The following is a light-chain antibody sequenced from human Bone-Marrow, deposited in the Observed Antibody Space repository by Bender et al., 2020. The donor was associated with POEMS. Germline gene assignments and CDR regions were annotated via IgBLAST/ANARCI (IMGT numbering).Light chain of an antibody. V-gene: IGLV3-25*03. CDR1: VFPKQY. Sequence: SDDLIQPPSLSVSPGQTANITCSGDVFPKQYAYWYQQKSGQAPVTVIYRNIKRPSGIPERISGSTSGATVTLTISGAQAEDEADYYCQSTDSTGTSYVFGSGTQVTVL. CDR3: QSTDSTGTSYV. CDR2: RNI. J-gene: IGLJ1*01.